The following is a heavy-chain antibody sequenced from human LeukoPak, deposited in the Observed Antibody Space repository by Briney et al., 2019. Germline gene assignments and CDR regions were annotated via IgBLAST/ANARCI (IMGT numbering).Heavy chain of an antibody. CDR1: GGSISSGSYY. CDR3: ARGGVRGVIMGYFDY. Sequence: PSETLSLTCTVSGGSISSGSYYWSWIRQPAGKGLEWIGRIYTSGTTNYNPSLKSRVTISVDTSKNQFSLKLSSVTAADTAVYYCARGGVRGVIMGYFDYWGQGTLVTVSS. CDR2: IYTSGTT. J-gene: IGHJ4*02. V-gene: IGHV4-61*02. D-gene: IGHD3-10*01.